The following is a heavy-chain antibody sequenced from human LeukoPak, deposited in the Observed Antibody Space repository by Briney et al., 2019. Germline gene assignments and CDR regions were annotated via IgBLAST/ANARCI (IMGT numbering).Heavy chain of an antibody. CDR3: ARDDITAMELDY. CDR1: GFTFSSYS. D-gene: IGHD5-18*01. V-gene: IGHV3-21*01. Sequence: GGSLRLSCAASGFTFSSYSLNWVRQAPGKGLEWVSSISSSSNYIYYADSVKGRFTISRDNAKNSLYLQMNSLRAEDTAVYYCARDDITAMELDYWGQGTLVTVSS. J-gene: IGHJ4*02. CDR2: ISSSSNYI.